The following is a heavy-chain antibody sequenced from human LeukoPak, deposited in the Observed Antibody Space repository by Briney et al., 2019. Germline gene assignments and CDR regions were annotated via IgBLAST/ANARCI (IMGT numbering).Heavy chain of an antibody. CDR2: INPSGGST. CDR3: ARSHYYGSGSYGEFDP. CDR1: GYTFTSYY. V-gene: IGHV1-46*01. Sequence: ASVKVSCKASGYTFTSYYMHWVRQAPGQGLEWMGIINPSGGSTSYAQKFQGRVTMTRDMSTSTVYMELSSLRSEDTAVYYCARSHYYGSGSYGEFDPWGQGTLVTVSS. J-gene: IGHJ5*02. D-gene: IGHD3-10*01.